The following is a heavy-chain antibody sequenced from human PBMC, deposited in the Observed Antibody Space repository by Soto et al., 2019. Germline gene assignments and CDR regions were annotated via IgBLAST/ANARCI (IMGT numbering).Heavy chain of an antibody. CDR2: IYYSGST. Sequence: QVQLQESGPGLVKPSQTLSLSCTVSGGSLSSGGYYWSWIRQHPGKGMEWIGFIYYSGSTYYNPSLKSRVTISVDTSQNQFSLKLSSATAADTAVYYCARDTQRGYSGYFDSWGQGTLVTVSS. CDR3: ARDTQRGYSGYFDS. J-gene: IGHJ4*02. CDR1: GGSLSSGGYY. D-gene: IGHD5-12*01. V-gene: IGHV4-31*03.